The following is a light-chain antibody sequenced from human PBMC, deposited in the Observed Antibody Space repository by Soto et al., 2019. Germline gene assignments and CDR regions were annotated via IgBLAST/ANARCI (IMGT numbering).Light chain of an antibody. CDR1: SGHSSYA. J-gene: IGLJ2*01. CDR3: QTWDTGASVV. CDR2: LSSDGSH. V-gene: IGLV4-69*01. Sequence: QLVLTQSPSASASLGASVKLTCTLSSGHSSYAIAWHQQQPENGPRYLMKLSSDGSHSKGDGIPERFSSSSSGAERYLTISSHQSEDEADYYCQTWDTGASVVFGGGTQLTVL.